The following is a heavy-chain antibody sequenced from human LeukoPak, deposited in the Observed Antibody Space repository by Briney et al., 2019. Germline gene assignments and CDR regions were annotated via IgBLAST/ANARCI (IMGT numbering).Heavy chain of an antibody. CDR3: ARGALDY. CDR2: ISSSSSYI. Sequence: PGGSLRLSCAASGFTFSSYSMNWARQAPGKGLEWVSSISSSSSYIYYADSVKGRFTISRDNAKNSLYLQTNSPRAEDTAVYYCARGALDYWGQGTLVTVSS. V-gene: IGHV3-21*01. J-gene: IGHJ4*02. CDR1: GFTFSSYS.